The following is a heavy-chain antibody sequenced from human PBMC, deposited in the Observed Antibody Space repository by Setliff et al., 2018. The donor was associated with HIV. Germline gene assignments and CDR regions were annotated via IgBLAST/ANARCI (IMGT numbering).Heavy chain of an antibody. J-gene: IGHJ4*02. CDR1: GGSILSGGYY. D-gene: IGHD3-9*01. V-gene: IGHV4-61*08. CDR2: MYYSGST. Sequence: PSETLSLTCSVSGGSILSGGYYWNWVRQLPTRGLEWIGYMYYSGSTNYNPSLKSRVSISVDTSKNQFSLKLRSVSAADTAMYYCARGNPDFDILTGYWSHYFHYWGQGRPVTVSS. CDR3: ARGNPDFDILTGYWSHYFHY.